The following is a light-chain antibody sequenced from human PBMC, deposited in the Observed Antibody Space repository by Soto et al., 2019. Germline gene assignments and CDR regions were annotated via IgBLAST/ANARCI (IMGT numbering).Light chain of an antibody. CDR3: QQSHRTPLN. V-gene: IGKV1-39*01. J-gene: IGKJ5*01. CDR1: QTISRY. CDR2: STS. Sequence: DSKLTQSPSSLSASVGDSVTITCRTSQTISRYLNWYQQKPGKAPKVLIYSTSTLQGGVPSRFSGSGSGTDFNLTINSLQPEDFAHCLCQQSHRTPLNFGQGTR.